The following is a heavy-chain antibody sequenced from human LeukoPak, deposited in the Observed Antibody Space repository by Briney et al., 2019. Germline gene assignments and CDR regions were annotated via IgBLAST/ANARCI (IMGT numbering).Heavy chain of an antibody. J-gene: IGHJ4*02. CDR2: IYYNGAT. D-gene: IGHD6-13*01. V-gene: IGHV4-59*06. Sequence: SETLSLTCTVSGGSISSYYWSWIRHHPLKGLEWIGYIYYNGATYYNPSLQSRVTISIDPSNNQFSLKLSSVTAADTAVYYCARDGIAATGLTFDYWGQGTLVTVST. CDR3: ARDGIAATGLTFDY. CDR1: GGSISSYY.